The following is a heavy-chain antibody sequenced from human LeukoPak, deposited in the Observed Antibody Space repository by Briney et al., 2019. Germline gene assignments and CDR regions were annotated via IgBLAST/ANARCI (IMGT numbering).Heavy chain of an antibody. CDR1: GFTFSDYY. CDR3: AKANRGSGTAFDY. Sequence: PGGSLRLSCAASGFTFSDYYMSWIRQAPGKGLEWVSYISSSGSAIYYADSVKGRFTISRDNAKNSLYLQMNSLRAEDTAVYYCAKANRGSGTAFDYWGQGTLVTVSS. V-gene: IGHV3-11*04. CDR2: ISSSGSAI. J-gene: IGHJ4*02. D-gene: IGHD6-19*01.